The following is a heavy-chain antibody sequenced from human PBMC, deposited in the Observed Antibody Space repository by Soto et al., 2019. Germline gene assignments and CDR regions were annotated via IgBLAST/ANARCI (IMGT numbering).Heavy chain of an antibody. D-gene: IGHD4-17*01. V-gene: IGHV3-7*03. Sequence: EVQLVESGGGLVQPGGSLRLSCAASGFTFSNYWMTWVRQAPGKGLEWVANIKQDESEKYYVDSVKGRFTISRDNNKNSLYLQMNSLRAEDTALYYCARDVYGATGWFDPWGQGPLFIVSS. CDR2: IKQDESEK. CDR1: GFTFSNYW. J-gene: IGHJ5*02. CDR3: ARDVYGATGWFDP.